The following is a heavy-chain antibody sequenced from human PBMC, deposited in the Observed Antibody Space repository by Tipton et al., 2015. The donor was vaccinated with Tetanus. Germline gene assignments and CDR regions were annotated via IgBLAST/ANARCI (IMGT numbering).Heavy chain of an antibody. CDR3: ARDLRRYQQNNWFDP. CDR2: IYYSGNT. D-gene: IGHD2-2*01. Sequence: TLSLTCTVSGGSISFYYWSWIRQPPGKGLEWIGYIYYSGNTKYNPSLKSRVTMSVDTSKNQFSLILTSVTPADTAVYYCARDLRRYQQNNWFDPWGQGTLVTVPS. J-gene: IGHJ5*02. CDR1: GGSISFYY. V-gene: IGHV4-59*01.